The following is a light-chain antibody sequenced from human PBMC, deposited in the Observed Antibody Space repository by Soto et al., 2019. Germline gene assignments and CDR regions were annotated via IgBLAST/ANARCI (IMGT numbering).Light chain of an antibody. V-gene: IGLV2-23*01. Sequence: QSALTQPASVSGSPGQSITISCTGTNSDVGSYNFVSWYQQHPGKAPKLMIYEGSKRPSGVSNRFSGYKSANTASLTICGLPAEDEADYYCCSYADIGTWIFGGGTKLTVL. CDR1: NSDVGSYNF. J-gene: IGLJ2*01. CDR2: EGS. CDR3: CSYADIGTWI.